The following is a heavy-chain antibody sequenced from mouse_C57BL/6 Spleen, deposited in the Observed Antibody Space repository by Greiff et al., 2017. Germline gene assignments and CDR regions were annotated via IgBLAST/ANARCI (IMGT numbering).Heavy chain of an antibody. Sequence: VQLQQPGAELVKPGASVKLSCKASGYTFTSYWMHWVKQRPGRGLEWIGRIDPNSGGTKYNEKFKSKATLTVDKPSSTAYMPLSSLTSEESAVYYCARDPIYYGKQWYAMDYWGQGTSVTVSS. J-gene: IGHJ4*01. CDR3: ARDPIYYGKQWYAMDY. CDR1: GYTFTSYW. CDR2: IDPNSGGT. D-gene: IGHD2-1*01. V-gene: IGHV1-72*01.